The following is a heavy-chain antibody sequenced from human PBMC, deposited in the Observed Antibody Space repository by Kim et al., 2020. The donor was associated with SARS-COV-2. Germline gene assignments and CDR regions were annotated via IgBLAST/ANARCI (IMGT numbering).Heavy chain of an antibody. CDR2: ISYDGSNK. J-gene: IGHJ3*02. V-gene: IGHV3-30*04. D-gene: IGHD2-15*01. CDR1: GFTFSTYA. Sequence: GGSLRLSCAASGFTFSTYAMYWVRQAPGKGLEWVAVISYDGSNKNYADSVKGRFTISRGSSKNTLYLQMNSLRAEDTALYYCARARGYCYGGSCSGPSPFGDLDKWGQGTMVTVSS. CDR3: ARARGYCYGGSCSGPSPFGDLDK.